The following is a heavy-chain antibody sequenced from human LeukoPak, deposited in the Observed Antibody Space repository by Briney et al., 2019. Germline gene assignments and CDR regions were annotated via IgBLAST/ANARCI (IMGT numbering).Heavy chain of an antibody. Sequence: SETLSLTCTVSGVSISSYYWSWIRQPPGKGLEWIGYIYYSGSTNYNPSLKSRVTISVDTSKNQFSLKLSSVTTADTAVYYCARDNWNYGSSMDVWGQGTTVTVSS. CDR3: ARDNWNYGSSMDV. J-gene: IGHJ6*02. V-gene: IGHV4-59*01. CDR1: GVSISSYY. CDR2: IYYSGST. D-gene: IGHD1-7*01.